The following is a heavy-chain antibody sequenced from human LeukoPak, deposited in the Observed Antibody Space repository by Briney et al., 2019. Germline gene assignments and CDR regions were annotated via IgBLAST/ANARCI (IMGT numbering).Heavy chain of an antibody. D-gene: IGHD3-22*01. CDR3: ATSRYYYDSSGPQFDY. J-gene: IGHJ4*02. V-gene: IGHV3-30-3*01. CDR2: ISYDGSNK. CDR1: GFTFSSYA. Sequence: GGSLRLSCAASGFTFSSYAMHWVRQAPGKGLEWVAVISYDGSNKYYADSVKGRFTISRDDSKNTLYLQMNSLRAEDTAVYYCATSRYYYDSSGPQFDYWGQGTLVTVSS.